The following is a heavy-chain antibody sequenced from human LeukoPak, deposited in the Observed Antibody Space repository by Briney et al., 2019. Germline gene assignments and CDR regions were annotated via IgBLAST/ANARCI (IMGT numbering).Heavy chain of an antibody. V-gene: IGHV1-2*02. CDR2: IKADNGAT. CDR3: ATSNFDL. Sequence: GASVKVSCKASRYTFTGYYMHWVRQAPGQGPEWMGWIKADNGATNSTQKFQGRVTMTRDTSISTAYMELSRLRSDDTAMYYCATSNFDLWGRGTLVTVSS. CDR1: RYTFTGYY. J-gene: IGHJ2*01.